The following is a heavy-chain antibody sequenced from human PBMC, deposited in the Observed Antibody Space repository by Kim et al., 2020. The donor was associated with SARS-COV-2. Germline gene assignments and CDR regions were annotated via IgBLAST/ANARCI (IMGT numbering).Heavy chain of an antibody. V-gene: IGHV3-33*01. J-gene: IGHJ6*03. CDR3: ARGPTKTRGLDYMDV. CDR2: ICYDGSLN. Sequence: PGKGLEWVAAICYDGSLNYYLDSVKGRFTISRDNSKNTLYLQLNSLRAEDTAVYYCARGPTKTRGLDYMDVWGIGTKVTV. D-gene: IGHD3-10*01.